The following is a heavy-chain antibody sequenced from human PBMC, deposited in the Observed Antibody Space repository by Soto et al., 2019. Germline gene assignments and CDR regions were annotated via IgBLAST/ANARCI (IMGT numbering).Heavy chain of an antibody. D-gene: IGHD1-26*01. V-gene: IGHV4-61*01. CDR1: CASVSSNSYY. CDR2: IYYSVST. J-gene: IGHJ4*02. Sequence: SETLSLTCTVSCASVSSNSYYWSWIRQPPGKGLEWIGYIYYSVSTNYNPSLKSRVTISANTSKNQFSLKLSSVTAADTAVYYCARDRKKVGSDSWGQGTLVTVSS. CDR3: ARDRKKVGSDS.